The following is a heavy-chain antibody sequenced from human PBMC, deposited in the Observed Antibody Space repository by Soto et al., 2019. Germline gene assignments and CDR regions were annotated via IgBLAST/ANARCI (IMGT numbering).Heavy chain of an antibody. Sequence: PSETLSLTCSVSTGSMRTYYWTWIRQSPGKGLEWIGQISHTGRTKYDPSLESRVTISVDTSRKQFSLKLTPVTAADTALYYCARDDTTGLFDFWGQGTLDTVSS. CDR1: TGSMRTYY. CDR2: ISHTGRT. V-gene: IGHV4-59*01. J-gene: IGHJ4*02. CDR3: ARDDTTGLFDF. D-gene: IGHD4-17*01.